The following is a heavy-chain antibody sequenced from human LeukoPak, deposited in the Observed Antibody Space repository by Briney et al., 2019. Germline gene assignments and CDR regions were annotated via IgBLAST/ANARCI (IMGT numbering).Heavy chain of an antibody. CDR2: ISGSGGTT. D-gene: IGHD6-6*01. CDR3: AKAATYSSSSGRYYFDY. CDR1: GFTFSSYA. V-gene: IGHV3-23*01. Sequence: GGSLRLSCAASGFTFSSYAMSWVRQAPGRGLEWVSGISGSGGTTNYADSVRGRFTISRDNSKNTLYLQMNSLRAEDTAVYYCAKAATYSSSSGRYYFDYWGQGTLVTVSS. J-gene: IGHJ4*02.